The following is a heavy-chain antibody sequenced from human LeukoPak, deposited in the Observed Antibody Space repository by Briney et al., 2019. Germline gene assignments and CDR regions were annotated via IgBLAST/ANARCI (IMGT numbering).Heavy chain of an antibody. J-gene: IGHJ4*02. CDR2: MNPNSGNT. CDR3: ARSWRFCSGGSCYPIDY. D-gene: IGHD2-15*01. Sequence: ASVKVSCKASGYSFTGYYMHWVRQAPGQGLEWMGWMNPNSGNTGYAQKFQGRVTMTRNTSISTAYMELSRLRSDDTAVYYCARSWRFCSGGSCYPIDYWGQGTLVTVSS. V-gene: IGHV1-8*02. CDR1: GYSFTGYY.